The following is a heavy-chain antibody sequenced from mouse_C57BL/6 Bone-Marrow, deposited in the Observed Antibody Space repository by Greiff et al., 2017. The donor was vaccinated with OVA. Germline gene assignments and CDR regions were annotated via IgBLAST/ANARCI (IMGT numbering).Heavy chain of an antibody. J-gene: IGHJ4*01. V-gene: IGHV1-81*01. CDR3: ALTTVVRAMDY. D-gene: IGHD1-1*01. CDR1: GYTFTSYG. CDR2: IYPRSGNT. Sequence: LVESGAELARPGASVKLSCKASGYTFTSYGISWVKQRTGQGLEWIGEIYPRSGNTYYNEKFKGKATLTADKSSSTAYMELRSLTSEDSAVYFCALTTVVRAMDYWGQGTSVTVSS.